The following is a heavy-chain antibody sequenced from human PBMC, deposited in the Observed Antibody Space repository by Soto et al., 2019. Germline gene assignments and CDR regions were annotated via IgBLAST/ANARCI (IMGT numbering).Heavy chain of an antibody. CDR3: ARGGAVAGTGWFDP. J-gene: IGHJ5*02. Sequence: TLSLTCAVYGGSFSGYYWSWIRQPPGKGLEWIGEINHSGSTNYNPSLKSRVTISVDTSKNQFSLKLSSVTAADTAVYYCARGGAVAGTGWFDPWGQGTLVTVSS. V-gene: IGHV4-34*01. D-gene: IGHD6-19*01. CDR1: GGSFSGYY. CDR2: INHSGST.